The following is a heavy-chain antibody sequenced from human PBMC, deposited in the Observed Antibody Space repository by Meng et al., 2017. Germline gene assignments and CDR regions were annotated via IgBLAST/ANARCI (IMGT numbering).Heavy chain of an antibody. Sequence: GGSLRLSCAASGFTFSSYEMNWVRQAPGKGLEWVSYISSSGSTIYYADSVKGRSTISRDNAKNSLYLQMNSLRAEDTAVYYCARTGYGSGSYYGNKRKNAFDIWGQGTMVTVSS. CDR2: ISSSGSTI. V-gene: IGHV3-48*03. D-gene: IGHD3-10*01. J-gene: IGHJ3*02. CDR3: ARTGYGSGSYYGNKRKNAFDI. CDR1: GFTFSSYE.